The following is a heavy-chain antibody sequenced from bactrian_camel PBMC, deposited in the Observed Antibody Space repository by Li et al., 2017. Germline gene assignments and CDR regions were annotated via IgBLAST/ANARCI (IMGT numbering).Heavy chain of an antibody. J-gene: IGHJ4*01. CDR2: IEAADPTA. Sequence: VQLVESGGGSVQAGGSLRLTCTASGDIYGSWCMAWFRQSPGTEREGVAVIEAADPTATYADSVKGRFTISLNDAKNTLYLQMSSLKPEDSARYYCAEGRGSRGEHCYSLNYWGQGTQVTVS. CDR3: AEGRGSRGEHCYSLNY. CDR1: GDIYGSWC. D-gene: IGHD6*01. V-gene: IGHV3S44*01.